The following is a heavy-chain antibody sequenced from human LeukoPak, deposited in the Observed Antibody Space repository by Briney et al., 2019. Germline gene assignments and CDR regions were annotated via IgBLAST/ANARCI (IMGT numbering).Heavy chain of an antibody. V-gene: IGHV3-30*04. CDR2: ISYDGSNK. Sequence: GGSLRLSCAASGFTFSSYAMHWVRQAPGKGLEWVAVISYDGSNKYYADSVKGRFTISRDNSKNTLYLQMNSLRAEDTAVYYCARDFDYWGQGTLVTVSS. J-gene: IGHJ4*02. CDR3: ARDFDY. CDR1: GFTFSSYA.